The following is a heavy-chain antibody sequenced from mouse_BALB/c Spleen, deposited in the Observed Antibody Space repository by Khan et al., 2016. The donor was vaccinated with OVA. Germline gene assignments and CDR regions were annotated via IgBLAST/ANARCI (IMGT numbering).Heavy chain of an antibody. J-gene: IGHJ3*01. CDR1: GYTFTSYT. CDR2: INPSNGYT. CDR3: VRDGAYHRNDGWFAY. V-gene: IGHV1-4*01. Sequence: VKLQESGAELARPGASVKMSCKASGYTFTSYTIHWIKLRPGQGLEWIGYINPSNGYTNYNQKFKDKATLTADKSSTTAYMELSSLTSADSALYNCVRDGAYHRNDGWFAYWGQGTLVTVSA. D-gene: IGHD2-14*01.